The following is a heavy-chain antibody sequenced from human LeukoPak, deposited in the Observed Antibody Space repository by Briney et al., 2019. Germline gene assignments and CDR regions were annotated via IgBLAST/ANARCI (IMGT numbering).Heavy chain of an antibody. J-gene: IGHJ4*02. CDR2: IYYSGST. CDR1: GGSISSYY. D-gene: IGHD6-19*01. Sequence: SETLSLTCTVSGGSISSYYWSWIRQPPGKGLEWIGYIYYSGSTNYNPSLKSRVTISVDTSKNQFSLKLSSVTAADTAVYYCAGVRIAVADYYFDYWGQGTLVTVSS. V-gene: IGHV4-59*01. CDR3: AGVRIAVADYYFDY.